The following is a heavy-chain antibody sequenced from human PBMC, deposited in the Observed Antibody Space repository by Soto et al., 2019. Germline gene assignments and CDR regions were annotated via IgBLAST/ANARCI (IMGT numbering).Heavy chain of an antibody. CDR3: ARARGDYVWRSYRSYYFDY. J-gene: IGHJ4*02. CDR1: GGSISSGGYY. Sequence: SETLSLTCTVSGGSISSGGYYWSWIRQHPGKGLEWIGYIYYSGSTYYNPSLKSRVTISVDTSKNQFSLKLSSVTAADTAVYYCARARGDYVWRSYRSYYFDYWGQGTLVTVSS. V-gene: IGHV4-31*03. D-gene: IGHD3-16*02. CDR2: IYYSGST.